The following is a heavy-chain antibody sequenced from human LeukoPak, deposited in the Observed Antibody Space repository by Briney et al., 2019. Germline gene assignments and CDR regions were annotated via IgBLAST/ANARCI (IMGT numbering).Heavy chain of an antibody. CDR1: GGSFSSYA. V-gene: IGHV1-69*05. CDR3: ATKGGLRYYYDSSGHNDAFDI. D-gene: IGHD3-22*01. J-gene: IGHJ3*02. Sequence: SVKVSCKASGGSFSSYAISWVRQAPGQGLEWMGGIVPIFGTAKYAQKFKGRVTITTDESTSTAYMELRRLRSEDTVVYYCATKGGLRYYYDSSGHNDAFDIWGQGTMVTVSS. CDR2: IVPIFGTA.